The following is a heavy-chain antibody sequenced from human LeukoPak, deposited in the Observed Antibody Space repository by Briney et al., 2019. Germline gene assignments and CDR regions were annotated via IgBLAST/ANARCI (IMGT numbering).Heavy chain of an antibody. D-gene: IGHD2-2*01. CDR2: XNSXGSST. Sequence: GGSLRLYCAASGFTFSSYWMHWVRQAPGKGLVWVSXXNSXGSSTSYADSVKGRFTISRDNAKNTLYLQMNSLRAEDTAVYYCARAPIVVVPAALFSTSWFDPWGQGTLVTVSS. V-gene: IGHV3-74*01. CDR3: ARAPIVVVPAALFSTSWFDP. J-gene: IGHJ5*02. CDR1: GFTFSSYW.